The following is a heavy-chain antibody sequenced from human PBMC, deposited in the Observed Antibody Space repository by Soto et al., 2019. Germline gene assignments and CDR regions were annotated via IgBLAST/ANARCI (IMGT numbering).Heavy chain of an antibody. CDR3: ARVVSSSWYNWFDP. J-gene: IGHJ5*02. CDR1: GFTVSSNY. CDR2: IYSGGST. D-gene: IGHD6-13*01. V-gene: IGHV3-53*01. Sequence: GGSLRLSCAASGFTVSSNYMSWVRQAPGKGLEWVSVIYSGGSTYYADSVKGRFNISRDNSKNTLYLQMNSLRAEDTAVYYCARVVSSSWYNWFDPWGQGTLVTVSS.